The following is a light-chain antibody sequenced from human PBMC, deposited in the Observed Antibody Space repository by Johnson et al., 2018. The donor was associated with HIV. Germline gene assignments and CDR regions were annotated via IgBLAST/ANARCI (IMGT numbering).Light chain of an antibody. CDR1: TSNIGDHS. V-gene: IGLV1-51*02. Sequence: QSVLTQPPSVSAAPGRWVTVSCSGTTSNIGDHSVSWFQHLPGAAPKLLIYDNARRPPGVPDRFYGSKSAASATLDITGLQRGDEGDYYCATWDASLSANVFGPGTKVTVL. CDR3: ATWDASLSANV. J-gene: IGLJ1*01. CDR2: DNA.